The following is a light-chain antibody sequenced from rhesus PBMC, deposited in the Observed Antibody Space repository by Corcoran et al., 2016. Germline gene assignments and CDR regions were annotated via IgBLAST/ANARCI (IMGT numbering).Light chain of an antibody. CDR1: QRVSSY. CDR3: QQYSNWPRT. Sequence: EIVMTQSPATLSLSPGERATLSCRASQRVSSYVAWYQQKPEQAPRLLISGASSRATGIPDRFSGRGAVTDFTLTIRSLEPEDFAVYYCQQYSNWPRTFGQGTKVEIK. V-gene: IGKV3S9*01. J-gene: IGKJ1*01. CDR2: GAS.